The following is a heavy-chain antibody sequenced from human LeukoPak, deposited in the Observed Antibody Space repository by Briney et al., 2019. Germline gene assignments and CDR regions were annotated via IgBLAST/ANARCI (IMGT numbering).Heavy chain of an antibody. CDR1: GYTFTDYT. J-gene: IGHJ4*02. CDR3: ARVGIAVADGFDY. V-gene: IGHV1-69*01. D-gene: IGHD6-19*01. CDR2: IIPIFGTA. Sequence: GASVKVSCKTSGYTFTDYTISWVRQAPGQGLEWMGGIIPIFGTANYAQKFQGRVTITADESTSTAYMELSSLRSEDTAVYYCARVGIAVADGFDYWGQGTLVTVSS.